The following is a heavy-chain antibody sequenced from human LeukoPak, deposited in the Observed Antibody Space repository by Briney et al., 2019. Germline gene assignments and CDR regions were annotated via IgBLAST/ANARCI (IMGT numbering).Heavy chain of an antibody. D-gene: IGHD3-10*01. V-gene: IGHV3-74*01. CDR2: INSDGSST. Sequence: PGGSLRLSCAASGFTFSSYWMHWVRQAPGKGLVWVSRINSDGSSTGYADSVKGRFTISRDNSKNTLYLQMNSLRAEDTAVYYCARDFGANLGELSGWFDPWGQGTLVTVSS. CDR3: ARDFGANLGELSGWFDP. CDR1: GFTFSSYW. J-gene: IGHJ5*02.